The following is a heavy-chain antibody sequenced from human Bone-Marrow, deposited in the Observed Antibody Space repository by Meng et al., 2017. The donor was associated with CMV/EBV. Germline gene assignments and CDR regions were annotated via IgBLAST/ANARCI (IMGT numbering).Heavy chain of an antibody. CDR2: IRYDGSNK. J-gene: IGHJ4*02. D-gene: IGHD3-22*01. CDR3: AKDNYVSSGYYPGY. CDR1: GFTFSSYG. Sequence: GGSLRLSCAASGFTFSSYGMHWVRQAPGKGLEWVAFIRYDGSNKYYADSVKGRFTISRDNSKNTLYLQMNSLRAEDTAVYYCAKDNYVSSGYYPGYCGEGTLVTVSS. V-gene: IGHV3-30*02.